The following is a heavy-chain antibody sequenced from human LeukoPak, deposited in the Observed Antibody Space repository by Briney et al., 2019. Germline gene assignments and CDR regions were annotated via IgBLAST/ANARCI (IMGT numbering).Heavy chain of an antibody. D-gene: IGHD3-10*01. J-gene: IGHJ4*02. CDR3: ARQISGSGSYYPYFDY. CDR2: ISSSSSYI. V-gene: IGHV3-21*01. Sequence: GGSLRLSCAASGFTFSSYSMNWVRQAPGKGLEWVSSISSSSSYIYYADSVKGRFTISRDNAKNSLYLQMNSLRAEDTAVYYCARQISGSGSYYPYFDYWGQGTLVTVSS. CDR1: GFTFSSYS.